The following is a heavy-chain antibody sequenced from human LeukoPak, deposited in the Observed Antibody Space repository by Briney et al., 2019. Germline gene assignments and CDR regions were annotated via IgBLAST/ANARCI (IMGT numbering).Heavy chain of an antibody. CDR2: IRYDGSNK. CDR3: AKAIRGYSYGGYDY. Sequence: PGGSLRLSCAASGFTFSSYGMHWVRQAPGKGLEWVAFIRYDGSNKYYADSVKGRFTFSRDNSKNTLYLQMNSLRAEDTAVYYCAKAIRGYSYGGYDYWGQGTLVTVSS. V-gene: IGHV3-30*02. CDR1: GFTFSSYG. J-gene: IGHJ4*02. D-gene: IGHD5-18*01.